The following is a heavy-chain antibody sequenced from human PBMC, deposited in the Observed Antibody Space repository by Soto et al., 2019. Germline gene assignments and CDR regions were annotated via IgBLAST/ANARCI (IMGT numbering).Heavy chain of an antibody. CDR3: AAMYYDILTGYRPW. D-gene: IGHD3-9*01. V-gene: IGHV1-8*01. CDR2: MNPNSGNT. CDR1: GYTFTSYD. J-gene: IGHJ4*02. Sequence: ASVKVSCKASGYTFTSYDINWVRQATGQGLGWMGWMNPNSGNTGYAQKFQGRVTMTRNTSISTAYMELSSLRSEDTAVYYCAAMYYDILTGYRPWWGQGALVTVSS.